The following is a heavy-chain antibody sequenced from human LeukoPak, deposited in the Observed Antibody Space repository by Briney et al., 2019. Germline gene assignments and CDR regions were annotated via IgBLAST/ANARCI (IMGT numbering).Heavy chain of an antibody. D-gene: IGHD6-13*01. CDR2: ISYDGSNK. CDR3: ARGAHSSSWSHFDY. Sequence: GGSLTLSCAASGFTFSSYGMHWVRQAPGKGLEWVAVISYDGSNKYYADSVKGRFTISRDNSKNTLYLQMSSLRAEDTGVYYCARGAHSSSWSHFDYWGQGTLVTVSS. J-gene: IGHJ4*02. V-gene: IGHV3-30*03. CDR1: GFTFSSYG.